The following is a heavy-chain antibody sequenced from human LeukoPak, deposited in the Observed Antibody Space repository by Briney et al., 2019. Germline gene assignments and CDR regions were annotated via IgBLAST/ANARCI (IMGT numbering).Heavy chain of an antibody. CDR1: GGSFSGYY. CDR3: ARFVVAASYYFDY. J-gene: IGHJ4*02. Sequence: PSETLSLTCAVYGGSFSGYYWSWIRQPPGKGLEWIGEINHSGSTNYNPSLKSRVTISVDTSKNQFSLKLSSVTAADTAVYYCARFVVAASYYFDYWGQGTLVTVSS. D-gene: IGHD2-15*01. V-gene: IGHV4-34*01. CDR2: INHSGST.